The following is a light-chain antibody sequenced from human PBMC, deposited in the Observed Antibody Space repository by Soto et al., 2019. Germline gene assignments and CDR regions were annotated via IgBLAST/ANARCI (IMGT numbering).Light chain of an antibody. Sequence: DIQMTQSPSSLSASVGDRVTITCRASQSISKYLNWYQQKPGKAPNLLIYAATSLQTGVPSRFSGSGSGTNFTITITSLRPEDFATYYCQQSFTSPRTFGQGTNLDIK. CDR1: QSISKY. CDR2: AAT. CDR3: QQSFTSPRT. V-gene: IGKV1-39*01. J-gene: IGKJ2*01.